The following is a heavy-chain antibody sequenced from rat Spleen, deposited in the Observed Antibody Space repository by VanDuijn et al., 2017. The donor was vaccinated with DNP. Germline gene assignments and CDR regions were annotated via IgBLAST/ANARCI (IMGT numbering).Heavy chain of an antibody. V-gene: IGHV5-7*01. CDR1: GFTFSDYN. Sequence: EVQLVESGGGLVQPGRSLKLSCAASGFTFSDYNMAWVRQAPKKGLEWVATISYDGSSTYYRESVKGRFTISRDNAKSTLYLQMDSLRSEDTATYYCARHGYSSQGYFDYWGQGVMVTVSS. J-gene: IGHJ2*01. D-gene: IGHD1-2*01. CDR3: ARHGYSSQGYFDY. CDR2: ISYDGSST.